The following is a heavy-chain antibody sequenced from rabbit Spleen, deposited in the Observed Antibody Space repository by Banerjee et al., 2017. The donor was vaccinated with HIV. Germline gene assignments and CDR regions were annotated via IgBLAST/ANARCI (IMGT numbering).Heavy chain of an antibody. J-gene: IGHJ4*01. CDR1: GFSFSSSYY. D-gene: IGHD2-1*01. Sequence: QSLEESGADLVKPGASLTLTCTASGFSFSSSYYMCWVRQAPGKGLEWIACIYAGSFDSTAYARWAKGRFTISRASSATVTRQVTSLTAADAATYFFARGYATMTMVITRYYFNLWDPATRVTDS. CDR2: IYAGSFDST. V-gene: IGHV1S40*01. CDR3: ARGYATMTMVITRYYFNL.